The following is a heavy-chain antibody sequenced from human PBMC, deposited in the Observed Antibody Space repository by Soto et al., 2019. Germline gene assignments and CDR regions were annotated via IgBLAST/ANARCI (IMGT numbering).Heavy chain of an antibody. CDR2: ISNNAGSI. CDR3: VKDRWVDY. J-gene: IGHJ4*02. D-gene: IGHD1-26*01. Sequence: GGSLRLSCSVFGFTFRSYAMHWVRQAPGKGLEYVSSISNNAGSIYYADSVKGRFTISRDNSKGTLYLQMSSLRPEDTAVYYCVKDRWVDYWGQGALVTVSS. V-gene: IGHV3-64D*08. CDR1: GFTFRSYA.